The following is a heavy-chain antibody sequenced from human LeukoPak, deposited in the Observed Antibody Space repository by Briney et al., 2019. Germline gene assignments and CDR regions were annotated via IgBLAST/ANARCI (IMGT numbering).Heavy chain of an antibody. CDR2: ISSSSSYI. V-gene: IGHV3-21*01. D-gene: IGHD2-21*02. CDR3: ARDGAVTAKDWYFDL. CDR1: GFTFSSYS. J-gene: IGHJ2*01. Sequence: GGSLRLSCAASGFTFSSYSMNWVRQAPGKGLEWVSSISSSSSYIYYADSVKGRFTISRDNAKNSLYLQMNSLRAEDTAVYYCARDGAVTAKDWYFDLWGRGTLVTVSS.